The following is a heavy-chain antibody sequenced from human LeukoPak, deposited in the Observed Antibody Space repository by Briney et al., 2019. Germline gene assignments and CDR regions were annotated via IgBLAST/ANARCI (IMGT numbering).Heavy chain of an antibody. CDR3: TRSYQKRLAWFDA. J-gene: IGHJ5*02. Sequence: QSGGSLKLSCAASGFTFSRSAIHWVRQASGKGLEWVGRIRNRGNDYATAYGASVNGRFTISRDDSKDTAYLQMNSLKTEDTALYYCTRSYQKRLAWFDAWGQGTLVTVSS. CDR2: IRNRGNDYAT. V-gene: IGHV3-73*01. CDR1: GFTFSRSA. D-gene: IGHD3-16*01.